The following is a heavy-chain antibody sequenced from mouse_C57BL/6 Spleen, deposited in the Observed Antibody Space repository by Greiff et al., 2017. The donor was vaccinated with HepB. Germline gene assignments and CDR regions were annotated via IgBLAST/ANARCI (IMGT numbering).Heavy chain of an antibody. CDR3: ARGELGEGFAY. D-gene: IGHD4-1*01. V-gene: IGHV5-17*01. CDR1: GFTFSDYG. J-gene: IGHJ3*01. CDR2: ISSGSSTI. Sequence: EVHLVESGGGLVKPGGSLKLSCAASGFTFSDYGMHWVRQAPEKGLEWVAYISSGSSTIYYADTVKGRFTISRDNAKNTLFLQMTSLRSEDTAMYYCARGELGEGFAYWGQGTLVTVSA.